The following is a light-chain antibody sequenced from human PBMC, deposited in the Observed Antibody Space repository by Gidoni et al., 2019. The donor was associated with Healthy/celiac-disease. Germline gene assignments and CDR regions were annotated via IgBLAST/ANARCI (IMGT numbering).Light chain of an antibody. J-gene: IGLJ2*01. CDR2: RNN. Sequence: QSVLTQPPSASGTPGQRVTISCSGSSSNIGSNYVYCYQQLPGTAPKLLIYRNNQRPSGVPDRCSGSKSGTSASLGISGLRSEDEADYYCAAWDDSLSGYVVFGGGTKLTVL. CDR3: AAWDDSLSGYVV. CDR1: SSNIGSNY. V-gene: IGLV1-47*01.